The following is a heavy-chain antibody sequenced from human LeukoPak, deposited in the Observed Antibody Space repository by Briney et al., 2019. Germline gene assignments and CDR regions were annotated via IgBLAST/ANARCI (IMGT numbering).Heavy chain of an antibody. CDR3: ARYPTAMVSFDY. D-gene: IGHD5-18*01. CDR2: IYYSGNT. CDR1: GGSISSSDYY. Sequence: PSETLSLTCTVSGGSISSSDYYWGRIRQPPGKGLEWIGSIYYSGNTYYNPSLKSRVTISVDTSKNQFSLRLSFVTAADTAVYYCARYPTAMVSFDYWGQGTLVTVSS. V-gene: IGHV4-39*01. J-gene: IGHJ4*02.